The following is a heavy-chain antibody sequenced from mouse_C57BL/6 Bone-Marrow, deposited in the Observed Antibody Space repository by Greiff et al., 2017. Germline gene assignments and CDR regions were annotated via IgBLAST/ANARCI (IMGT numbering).Heavy chain of an antibody. CDR2: IYPGSGST. D-gene: IGHD5-1*01. J-gene: IGHJ1*03. Sequence: VQLQQPGPELVKPGASVKISCKASGYAFTSSWITWVKQRPGQGLEWIGDIYPGSGSTNYNEKFKSKATLTVDTSSSTAYMQLSSLTSEDSAVFYCASTYDLWDFDVGGTGTTVTVSS. V-gene: IGHV1-55*01. CDR1: GYAFTSSW. CDR3: ASTYDLWDFDV.